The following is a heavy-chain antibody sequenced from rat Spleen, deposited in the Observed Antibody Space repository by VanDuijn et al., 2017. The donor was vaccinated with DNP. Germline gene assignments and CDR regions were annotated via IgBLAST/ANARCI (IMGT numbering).Heavy chain of an antibody. D-gene: IGHD4-3*01. CDR3: VRWNSGHFDY. Sequence: EVQLVETGGGLVQPGRSLKLSCVASGFTFSSYWMFWIRQAPTKGLEWVAYIGSHVYAPYYGDSVKGRFTISRDNAKSTLYLQMNSLRSEDMATYYCVRWNSGHFDYWGQGVMVTVSS. J-gene: IGHJ2*01. CDR1: GFTFSSYW. V-gene: IGHV5-58*01. CDR2: IGSHVYAP.